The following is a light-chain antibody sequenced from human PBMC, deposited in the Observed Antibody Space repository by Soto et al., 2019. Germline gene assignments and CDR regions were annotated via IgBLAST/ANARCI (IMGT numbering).Light chain of an antibody. CDR2: EVS. CDR3: RSYTSSSTWV. V-gene: IGLV2-14*01. J-gene: IGLJ3*02. CDR1: SSDVGGYNY. Sequence: QSVLTQPASVSGSPGQSITISCTGTSSDVGGYNYVSWYQQHPGKAPKLMIYEVSNRPCGVSNRFSGSKSGNTASLTISGLQAEDEADYYCRSYTSSSTWVFGGGTKLTVL.